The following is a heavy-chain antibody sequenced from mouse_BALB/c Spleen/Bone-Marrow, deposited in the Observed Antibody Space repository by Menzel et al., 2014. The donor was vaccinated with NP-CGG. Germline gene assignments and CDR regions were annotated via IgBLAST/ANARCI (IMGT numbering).Heavy chain of an antibody. CDR2: IDPANGNS. CDR1: GFNIKDTY. D-gene: IGHD2-4*01. J-gene: IGHJ1*01. CDR3: ARSMGDYGGYFDV. V-gene: IGHV14-3*02. Sequence: EVQLQQSGAELVKPGASVKLSCTASGFNIKDTYIHWVKQRPEQGLEWIGRIDPANGNSKYDPKFQGKATITADTSSNTAYLQLSSLTSEDTAVYYCARSMGDYGGYFDVWGAGTTVTVSS.